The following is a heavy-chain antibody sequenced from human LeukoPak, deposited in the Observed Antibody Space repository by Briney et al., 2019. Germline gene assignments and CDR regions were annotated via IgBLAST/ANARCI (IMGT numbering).Heavy chain of an antibody. J-gene: IGHJ6*02. Sequence: PGGSLRLSCVASGFTASSFYMTWVRQAPGRGLEWVSVIYSDGSTYYADSVKGRFTISRDNSKNPLYLQMNSLRAEDTAMYYCARDIRHSSHDYYYGLDVWGQGATVTVSS. V-gene: IGHV3-53*01. CDR1: GFTASSFY. D-gene: IGHD1-1*01. CDR2: IYSDGST. CDR3: ARDIRHSSHDYYYGLDV.